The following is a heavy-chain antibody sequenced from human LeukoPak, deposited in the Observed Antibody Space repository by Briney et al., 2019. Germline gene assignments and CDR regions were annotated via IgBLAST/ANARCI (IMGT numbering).Heavy chain of an antibody. D-gene: IGHD6-13*01. CDR1: GFTFDDYA. J-gene: IGHJ3*02. V-gene: IGHV3-9*01. Sequence: PGGSLRLSCAASGFTFDDYAMHWVRQAPGKGLEWVSGISWNSGSIGYADSVKGRFTISRDNAKNSLYLQMNSLRAEDTALYYCAKMGIALEAFDIWGQGTMVTVSS. CDR2: ISWNSGSI. CDR3: AKMGIALEAFDI.